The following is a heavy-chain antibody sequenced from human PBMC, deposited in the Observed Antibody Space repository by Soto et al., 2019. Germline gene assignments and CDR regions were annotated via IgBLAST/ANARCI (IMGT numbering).Heavy chain of an antibody. Sequence: QVQLVESGGGVVQPGRSLRLSCAASGFTFRSYGMYWVRQAPGKGPEWVAFISYDGSRIDYADSVKGRFTISRDNSKNTLSLQMNNLRVEDTAVYYCAERRSRFNSAWYYFDAWGQGTLVTVSS. CDR2: ISYDGSRI. CDR1: GFTFRSYG. J-gene: IGHJ4*02. CDR3: AERRSRFNSAWYYFDA. D-gene: IGHD6-19*01. V-gene: IGHV3-30*18.